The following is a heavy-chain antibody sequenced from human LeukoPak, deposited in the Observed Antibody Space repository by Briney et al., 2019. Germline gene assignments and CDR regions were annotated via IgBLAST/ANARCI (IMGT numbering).Heavy chain of an antibody. CDR1: GYSFTSYW. J-gene: IGHJ5*02. Sequence: RGESLKISCKASGYSFTSYWIGGVRQLPGKGLEGMGIIYPGDSDTRYSPSFQGQVTISADKSISTAYLQWSSLKASDTAMYYCARYYYGSGSENWFDPWGQGTLVTVSS. CDR3: ARYYYGSGSENWFDP. D-gene: IGHD3-10*01. V-gene: IGHV5-51*01. CDR2: IYPGDSDT.